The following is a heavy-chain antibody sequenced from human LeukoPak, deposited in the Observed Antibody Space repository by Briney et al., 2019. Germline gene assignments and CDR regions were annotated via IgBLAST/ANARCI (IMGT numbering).Heavy chain of an antibody. CDR1: GFTFSSYG. CDR3: ARHVLAYCSGGTCNDY. J-gene: IGHJ4*01. D-gene: IGHD2-15*01. V-gene: IGHV3-30*03. CDR2: ISYDGSNK. Sequence: GGSLRLSCAASGFTFSSYGMHWVRQAPGKGLEWVAVISYDGSNKYYADSVKGRFTISRDNAKNSLYLQMNSLRAEDTAVYYCARHVLAYCSGGTCNDYWGHGTLVTVSS.